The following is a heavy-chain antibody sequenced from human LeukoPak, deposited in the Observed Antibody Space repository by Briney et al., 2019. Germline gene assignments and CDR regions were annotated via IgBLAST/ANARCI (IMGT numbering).Heavy chain of an antibody. CDR2: ITSSNNYI. V-gene: IGHV3-21*04. Sequence: GGSLRLSCAGSGFTFSTYSMNWVRQAPGKGLEWVSSITSSNNYIYYADSMKGRFTISRDNAKNSLYLQMNSLRAEDTAVYYCAKADPGYSSGWSFRGYFDYWGQGTLVTVSS. CDR1: GFTFSTYS. D-gene: IGHD6-19*01. J-gene: IGHJ4*02. CDR3: AKADPGYSSGWSFRGYFDY.